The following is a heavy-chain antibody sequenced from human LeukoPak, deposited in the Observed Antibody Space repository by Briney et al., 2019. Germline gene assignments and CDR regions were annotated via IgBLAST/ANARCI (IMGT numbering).Heavy chain of an antibody. CDR3: ARGRYDSSGTHAFDI. D-gene: IGHD3-22*01. CDR2: ISYDGSNK. J-gene: IGHJ3*02. CDR1: GFTFSSYA. Sequence: PGRSLRLSCAAPGFTFSSYAMHWVRQAPGKGLEWVAVISYDGSNKYYADSVKGRFTISRDNSKNTLYLQMNSLRAEDTAVYYCARGRYDSSGTHAFDIWGQGTMVTVSS. V-gene: IGHV3-30-3*01.